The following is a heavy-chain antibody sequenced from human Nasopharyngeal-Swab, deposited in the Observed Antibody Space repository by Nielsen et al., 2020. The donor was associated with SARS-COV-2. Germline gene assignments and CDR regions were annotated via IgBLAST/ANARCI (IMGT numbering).Heavy chain of an antibody. J-gene: IGHJ4*02. V-gene: IGHV4-34*01. Sequence: GSLTLSCAVYGGSFSGYYWSWIRQPPGKGLEWIGEINHSGSTNYNPSLKSRVTISVDTSKNQFSLKLSSVTAADTAVYYCARGLGGSGWYKMGVGFDYWGQGTLVTVSS. CDR2: INHSGST. CDR1: GGSFSGYY. D-gene: IGHD6-19*01. CDR3: ARGLGGSGWYKMGVGFDY.